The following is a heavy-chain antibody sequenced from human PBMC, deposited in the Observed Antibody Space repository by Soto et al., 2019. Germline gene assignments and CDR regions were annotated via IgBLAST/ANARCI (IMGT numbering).Heavy chain of an antibody. CDR3: ATDPGIAAADNYYFDY. J-gene: IGHJ4*02. CDR2: ISGSGGST. D-gene: IGHD6-13*01. V-gene: IGHV3-23*01. CDR1: GFTFSSYA. Sequence: GGSLRLSCAASGFTFSSYAMSWVRQAPGKGLEWVSAISGSGGSTYYADSVKGRFTISRDNSKNTLYLQMNSLRAEDTAVYYCATDPGIAAADNYYFDYWGQGTLVTVSS.